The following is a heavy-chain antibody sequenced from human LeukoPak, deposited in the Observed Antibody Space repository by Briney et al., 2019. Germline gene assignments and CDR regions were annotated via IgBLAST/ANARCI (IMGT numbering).Heavy chain of an antibody. CDR3: ARQVGDIVVVPADAFDI. J-gene: IGHJ3*02. Sequence: GESLKISCKGSGYSFTSYWIGWVRQMPGKGLEWMGIIYPGDSDTRYSPSFQGQVTISADKSISTASLQWRSLKASDTAMYYCARQVGDIVVVPADAFDIWGQGTMVTVSS. V-gene: IGHV5-51*01. D-gene: IGHD2-2*01. CDR1: GYSFTSYW. CDR2: IYPGDSDT.